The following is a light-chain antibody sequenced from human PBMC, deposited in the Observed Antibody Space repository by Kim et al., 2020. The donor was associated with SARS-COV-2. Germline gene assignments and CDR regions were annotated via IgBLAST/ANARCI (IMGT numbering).Light chain of an antibody. CDR3: NSRDSSGNHWV. CDR2: GKN. V-gene: IGLV3-19*01. CDR1: SLRSYY. Sequence: SSELTQDPAVSVALGQTVRITCQGDSLRSYYASWYQQEPGQAPVLVIYGKNNRPSGIPDRFSGSSSGNTASLTITGAQAEDEADYYCNSRDSSGNHWVFGGGTKLTVL. J-gene: IGLJ3*02.